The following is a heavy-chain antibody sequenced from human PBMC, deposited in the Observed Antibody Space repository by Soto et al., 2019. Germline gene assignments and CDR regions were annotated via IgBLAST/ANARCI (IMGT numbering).Heavy chain of an antibody. D-gene: IGHD6-13*01. J-gene: IGHJ5*02. CDR1: GFTFSSYA. CDR2: ISYDGSNK. V-gene: IGHV3-30-3*01. Sequence: QVQLVESGGGVVQPGRSLRLSCAASGFTFSSYAMHWVRQAPGKGLEWVAVISYDGSNKYYADSVKGRFTISRDNSKNTLYLQMSSLRAEDTAVYYCAREGRAGQQLVSRPFDPWGQGTLVTVSS. CDR3: AREGRAGQQLVSRPFDP.